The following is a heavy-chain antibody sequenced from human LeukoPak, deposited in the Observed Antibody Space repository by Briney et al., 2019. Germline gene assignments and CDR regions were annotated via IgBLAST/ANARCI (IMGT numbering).Heavy chain of an antibody. J-gene: IGHJ5*01. CDR3: AGDHIGRWYVS. Sequence: PEPLPLTCTASGVSIRNYYWSWIRPPPGKGLEWIRYVYYSGSTNNKPSPNSRATISLATSKNRATINSPLLTAADTAAYYCAGDHIGRWYVSWGQGILVSVSS. CDR2: VYYSGST. CDR1: GVSIRNYY. V-gene: IGHV4-59*01. D-gene: IGHD2-15*01.